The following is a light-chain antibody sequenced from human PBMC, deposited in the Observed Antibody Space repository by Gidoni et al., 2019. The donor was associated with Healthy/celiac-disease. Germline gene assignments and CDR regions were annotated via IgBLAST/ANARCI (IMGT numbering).Light chain of an antibody. CDR3: QQYGSPWT. CDR2: GAS. J-gene: IGKJ1*01. CDR1: QSVGSSD. V-gene: IGKV3-20*01. Sequence: IVLTQYPGTLALSPGERATLTCRASQSVGSSDLAWYQQKPGQATRRLIYGASIMATVIPDRFSGSGSGTDFTLTIRRLEPEDLAVYYCQQYGSPWTFGQGTKVEIK.